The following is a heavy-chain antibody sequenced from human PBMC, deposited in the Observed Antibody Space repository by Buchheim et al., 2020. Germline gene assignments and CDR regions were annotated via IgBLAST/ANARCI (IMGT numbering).Heavy chain of an antibody. Sequence: QVQLVQSGAEVKQPGASVRVSCKASGYTFTNFFMHWVRQAPGQGLEWMGLINPVSGSTTYAQKFQGRVTMTRDTSTSTVYMEVSSLRSDDTAVYYCARGAEMQPYMDHWGQGTL. CDR1: GYTFTNFF. J-gene: IGHJ4*02. D-gene: IGHD1-14*01. V-gene: IGHV1-46*01. CDR2: INPVSGST. CDR3: ARGAEMQPYMDH.